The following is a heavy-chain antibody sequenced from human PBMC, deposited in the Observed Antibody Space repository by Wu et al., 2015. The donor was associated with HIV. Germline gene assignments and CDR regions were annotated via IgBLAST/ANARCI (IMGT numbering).Heavy chain of an antibody. D-gene: IGHD3-22*01. Sequence: QVQLVQSGAEVKKPGSSVKVSCKASGGTFSTYTMNWVRQAPGQGLEWMGRIIPALGTVKYAQNFQGRVTITTDGTDESTSTAYMELSSLRSDDTAVYFCARGGRSGGYYDSGIYYFDTWGQGTLVTVSS. J-gene: IGHJ4*02. CDR3: ARGGRSGGYYDSGIYYFDT. CDR1: GGTFSTYT. CDR2: IIPALGTV. V-gene: IGHV1-69*16.